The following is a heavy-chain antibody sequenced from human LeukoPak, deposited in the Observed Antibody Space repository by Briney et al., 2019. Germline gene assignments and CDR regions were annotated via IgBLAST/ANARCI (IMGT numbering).Heavy chain of an antibody. D-gene: IGHD6-6*01. CDR3: ARAAARPRNDYYYYYMDV. Sequence: ASVKVSCKASGYTFTSYDINWVRQATGQGLEWMGWMNPNSGNTGYAQKFQGRVTITRNTSISTAYMEMSSLRSEDTAVYYCARAAARPRNDYYYYYMDVGGKGTTVTVS. CDR2: MNPNSGNT. V-gene: IGHV1-8*03. J-gene: IGHJ6*03. CDR1: GYTFTSYD.